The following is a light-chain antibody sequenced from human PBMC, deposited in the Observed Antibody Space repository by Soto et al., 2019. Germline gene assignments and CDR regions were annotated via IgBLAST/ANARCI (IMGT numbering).Light chain of an antibody. Sequence: DIVMTQSPESLPVSLGERATINCKSSQSVLYTSNNQNYLAWYQQKPGQPPKLLFYWASTRESGVPARFSGSVSGTDFTLTISSLGAEDVAVYYCQQYYRTPFTFGPGTKVDIK. V-gene: IGKV4-1*01. CDR3: QQYYRTPFT. J-gene: IGKJ3*01. CDR1: QSVLYTSNNQNY. CDR2: WAS.